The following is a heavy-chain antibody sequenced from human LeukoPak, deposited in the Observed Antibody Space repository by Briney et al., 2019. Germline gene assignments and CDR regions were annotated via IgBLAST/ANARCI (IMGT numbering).Heavy chain of an antibody. CDR3: TTDWVDY. D-gene: IGHD3-16*01. Sequence: GGSLRLSCAASGFTFSSYGMSWVRQAPGKGLEWVSAISGSGGSTYYADSVKGRFTISRDNSKNTLYLQMNSLKTEDTAVYYCTTDWVDYWGQGTLVTVSS. V-gene: IGHV3-23*01. CDR1: GFTFSSYG. CDR2: ISGSGGST. J-gene: IGHJ4*02.